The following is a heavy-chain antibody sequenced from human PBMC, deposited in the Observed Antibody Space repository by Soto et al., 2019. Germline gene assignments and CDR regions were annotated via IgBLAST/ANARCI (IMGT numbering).Heavy chain of an antibody. J-gene: IGHJ4*02. CDR2: ISSANSET. Sequence: AGSLRLSCEASGFTFSRVSMIWVRRVPGQGLAWVAPISSANSETWYAESVKGRFISSRDNAQNSLFLQMNTLRPEDSAIYYCARVAYWGPGTQVTVSS. CDR1: GFTFSRVS. V-gene: IGHV3-21*04. CDR3: ARVAY.